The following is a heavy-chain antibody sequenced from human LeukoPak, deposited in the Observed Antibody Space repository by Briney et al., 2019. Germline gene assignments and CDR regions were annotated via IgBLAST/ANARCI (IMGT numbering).Heavy chain of an antibody. V-gene: IGHV3-7*03. J-gene: IGHJ4*02. D-gene: IGHD5-12*01. CDR2: IKQDGSEN. Sequence: GGSLRLSCAASGFTFSSYWMSWVRQAPGKGLEWVANIKQDGSENFYVDSVKGRFTISRDNSKNSLYLQMNSLRAEDTTLYYCAKDRGYSLNYFDYWGQGTLVTVSS. CDR1: GFTFSSYW. CDR3: AKDRGYSLNYFDY.